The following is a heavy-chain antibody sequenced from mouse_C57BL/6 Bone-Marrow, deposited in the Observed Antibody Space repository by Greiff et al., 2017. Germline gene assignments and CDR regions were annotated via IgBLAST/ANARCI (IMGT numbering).Heavy chain of an antibody. CDR3: ASRGRGAWFAY. V-gene: IGHV1-4*01. D-gene: IGHD4-1*01. J-gene: IGHJ3*01. CDR1: GYTFTSYT. CDR2: INPSSGYT. Sequence: QVQLQQSGAELARPGASVKMSCKASGYTFTSYTMHWVKQRPGQGLEWIGYINPSSGYTKYNQKFKDKATLTADKSSSTAYMQLSSLTSEDSAVYYCASRGRGAWFAYWGQETLVTVSA.